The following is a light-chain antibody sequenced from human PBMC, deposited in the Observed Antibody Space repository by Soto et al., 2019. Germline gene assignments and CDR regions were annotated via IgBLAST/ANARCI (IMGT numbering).Light chain of an antibody. CDR2: KAS. V-gene: IGKV1-5*03. Sequence: DIQMTQSPSTLSASVGDRVTITCRASENINRWLAWYQQKPGKAPKPLIYKASSLESGVPSRFSGSGSGTEFTLTISSLQPDDFATYYCQQYNRPYTFGQGTKLEIK. CDR1: ENINRW. J-gene: IGKJ2*01. CDR3: QQYNRPYT.